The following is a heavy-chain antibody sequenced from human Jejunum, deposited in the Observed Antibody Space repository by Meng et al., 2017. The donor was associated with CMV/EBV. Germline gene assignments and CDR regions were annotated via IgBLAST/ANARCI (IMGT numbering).Heavy chain of an antibody. CDR1: GFTFSTYA. D-gene: IGHD1-1*01. CDR3: AKEHLEYYYGMDV. CDR2: ITSSGDI. J-gene: IGHJ6*02. V-gene: IGHV3-23*01. Sequence: SGFTFSTYAMNWVRQAPGKGLEWVSGITSSGDIYYIDSVKGRFTISRDNSKNTVYMQMNSLRAEDTALYYCAKEHLEYYYGMDVWGQGTTVTVSS.